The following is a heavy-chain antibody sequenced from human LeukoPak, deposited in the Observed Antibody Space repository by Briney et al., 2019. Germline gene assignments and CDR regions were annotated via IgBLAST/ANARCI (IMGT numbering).Heavy chain of an antibody. J-gene: IGHJ4*02. CDR2: ISWDGGST. D-gene: IGHD3-22*01. Sequence: GGSLRLSCAASGFTFDDYAMHWVRQAPGKGLEWVSLISWDGGSTDYADSVKGRFTISRDNAKNSLYLQMNSLRAEDTAVYYCARLTYYYDSSGYYNPPYYMDVWGQGTLVTVSS. CDR1: GFTFDDYA. V-gene: IGHV3-43D*03. CDR3: ARLTYYYDSSGYYNPPYYMDV.